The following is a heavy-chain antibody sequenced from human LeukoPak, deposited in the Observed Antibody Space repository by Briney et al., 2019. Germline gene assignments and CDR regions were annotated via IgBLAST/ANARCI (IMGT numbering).Heavy chain of an antibody. Sequence: GGSLRLSCAASGFTFSTFAMIWVRQPPGKGLEWVSSIFPSGGEIHYADSVRGRFTISRDNSKSTLSLQMNSLRAEDTAIYCCARIQLYHGDFDSWGQGTLVTVSS. CDR1: GFTFSTFA. J-gene: IGHJ4*02. CDR3: ARIQLYHGDFDS. CDR2: IFPSGGEI. D-gene: IGHD1-1*01. V-gene: IGHV3-23*01.